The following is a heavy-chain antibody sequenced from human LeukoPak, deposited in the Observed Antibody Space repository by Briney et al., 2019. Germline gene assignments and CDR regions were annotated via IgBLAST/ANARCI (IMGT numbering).Heavy chain of an antibody. Sequence: SETLSLTCTVSGGSISSGGYYWSWIRQPPGKVLEWIGYIYHSGSTYYNPSLKSRVTISVDRSKNQFSLKLSSVTAADTAVYYCARGGDIVVVPASYFDYWGQGTLVTVSS. D-gene: IGHD2-2*01. CDR2: IYHSGST. J-gene: IGHJ4*02. CDR3: ARGGDIVVVPASYFDY. CDR1: GGSISSGGYY. V-gene: IGHV4-30-2*01.